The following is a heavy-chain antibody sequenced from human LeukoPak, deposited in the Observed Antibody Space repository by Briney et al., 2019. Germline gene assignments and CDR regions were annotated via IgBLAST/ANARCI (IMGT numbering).Heavy chain of an antibody. Sequence: PSETLSLTCAVYGGSFSGYYWTWIRQPPGKGLEWIGEINHSGSTNYNPSLKSRVTISIDTSKNQFFLILSSVTAADTAVYYCARGLSDVYWGQGTLVTVSS. J-gene: IGHJ4*02. CDR2: INHSGST. CDR3: ARGLSDVY. V-gene: IGHV4-34*01. CDR1: GGSFSGYY.